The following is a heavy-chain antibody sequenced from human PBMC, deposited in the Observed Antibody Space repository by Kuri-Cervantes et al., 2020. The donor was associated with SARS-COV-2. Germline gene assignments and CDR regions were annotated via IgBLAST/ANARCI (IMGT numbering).Heavy chain of an antibody. D-gene: IGHD3-22*01. V-gene: IGHV1-18*01. CDR1: GYTFTSYG. J-gene: IGHJ4*02. CDR3: ARDAGYYDSSGYRYYFDY. Sequence: ASVKVSCKASGYTFTSYGISWVRQAPGLGLEWMGWISAYNGNTNYAQKLQGRVTMTTDTSTSTAYMELRSLGSDDTAVYYCARDAGYYDSSGYRYYFDYWGQGTLVTVSS. CDR2: ISAYNGNT.